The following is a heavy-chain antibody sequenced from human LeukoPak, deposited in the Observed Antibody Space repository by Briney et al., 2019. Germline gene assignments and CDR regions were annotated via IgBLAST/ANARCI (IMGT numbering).Heavy chain of an antibody. J-gene: IGHJ4*02. V-gene: IGHV4-59*01. CDR3: ARHRGSGYPYFDY. CDR1: GGSINNYY. D-gene: IGHD3-22*01. Sequence: PSETLSLTCTVSGGSINNYYWSWIRQPPGKGLEWIGYIYYSGSTNYNPSLKSRVTISVGTSKNHFSLKLSSLTAADTAVYYCARHRGSGYPYFDYWGQGTLVTVSS. CDR2: IYYSGST.